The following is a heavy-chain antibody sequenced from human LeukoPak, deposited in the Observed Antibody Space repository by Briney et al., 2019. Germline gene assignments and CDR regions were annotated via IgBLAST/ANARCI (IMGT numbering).Heavy chain of an antibody. D-gene: IGHD3-10*01. CDR2: INHSGST. Sequence: PSETLSLTCAVYGGSFSGYYWSWIRQPPGKGLEWIGEINHSGSTNYNPSLKSRVTIPVDTSKNQFSLKLSSVTAADTAVYYCARSVGRELLWFGELLDWGQGTPVTVSS. V-gene: IGHV4-34*01. J-gene: IGHJ4*02. CDR1: GGSFSGYY. CDR3: ARSVGRELLWFGELLD.